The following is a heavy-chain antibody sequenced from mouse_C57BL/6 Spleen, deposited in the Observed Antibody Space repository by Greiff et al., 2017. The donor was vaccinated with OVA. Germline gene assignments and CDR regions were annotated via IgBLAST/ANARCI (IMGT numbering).Heavy chain of an antibody. CDR1: GYSFTGYY. V-gene: IGHV1-43*01. CDR2: INPSTGGT. CDR3: ARYGNYDYYAMDY. D-gene: IGHD2-1*01. Sequence: VQLQQSGPELVKPGASVKISCKASGYSFTGYYMHWVKQSSEKSLEWIGEINPSTGGTSYNQKFKGKATLTVDKSSSTAYMQLKSLTSEDSAVYYCARYGNYDYYAMDYWGQGTSVTVSS. J-gene: IGHJ4*01.